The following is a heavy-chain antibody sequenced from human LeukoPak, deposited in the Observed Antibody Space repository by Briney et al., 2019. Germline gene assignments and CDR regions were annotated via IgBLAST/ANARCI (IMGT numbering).Heavy chain of an antibody. Sequence: SETLSLTCAVSGGSISSGGYSWSWIRQPPGKGLEWIGYIYHSGSTYYNPSLKSRVTISVDRSKNQFSLKLSSVTAADTAVYYCAREGGVKYDFWSGPRWFDPWGQGTLVTVSS. CDR3: AREGGVKYDFWSGPRWFDP. D-gene: IGHD3-3*01. V-gene: IGHV4-30-2*01. J-gene: IGHJ5*02. CDR1: GGSISSGGYS. CDR2: IYHSGST.